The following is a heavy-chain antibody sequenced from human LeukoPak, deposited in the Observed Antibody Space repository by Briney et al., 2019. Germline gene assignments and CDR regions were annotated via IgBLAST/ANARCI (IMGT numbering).Heavy chain of an antibody. V-gene: IGHV3-23*01. CDR3: AKDWRRGYSYGFDY. CDR1: GVTFSSYV. CDR2: ISGSGGST. Sequence: GGSLRLSCAASGVTFSSYVMSWVRQAPGKGLEGGSAISGSGGSTLYADSVKGRFTICRDNSKNTLYLQMNSLKAEDTAVYYCAKDWRRGYSYGFDYWGQGTLVTVSS. D-gene: IGHD5-18*01. J-gene: IGHJ4*02.